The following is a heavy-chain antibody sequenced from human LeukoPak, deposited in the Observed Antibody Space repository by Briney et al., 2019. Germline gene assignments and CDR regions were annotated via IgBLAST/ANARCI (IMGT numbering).Heavy chain of an antibody. CDR1: GFTFSSYA. Sequence: PLGGSLRLSCAASGFTFSSYAMSWVRQAPGKGLEWVSAISGSGGSTYYADSVKGRFTISRDNSKNTLYLQMNSLRAEDTAVYYCANLGVVTPYYFDYWGQGTLVTVSS. V-gene: IGHV3-23*01. D-gene: IGHD3-3*01. J-gene: IGHJ4*02. CDR3: ANLGVVTPYYFDY. CDR2: ISGSGGST.